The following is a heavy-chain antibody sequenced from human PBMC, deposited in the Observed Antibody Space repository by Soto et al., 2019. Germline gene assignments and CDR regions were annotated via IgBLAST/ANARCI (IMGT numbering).Heavy chain of an antibody. CDR1: GFTFISYA. J-gene: IGHJ4*02. D-gene: IGHD5-12*01. Sequence: PGGSLRLSCSAAGFTFISYAMHWVRQAPGKGLEYVSGVRWNGDPPFYADSVKGRFTISRDNSKNTLYLQMSGLSADDTAVYYCVKSRGGNNFDFFDWGQGALVTVSS. CDR3: VKSRGGNNFDFFD. CDR2: VRWNGDPP. V-gene: IGHV3-64D*06.